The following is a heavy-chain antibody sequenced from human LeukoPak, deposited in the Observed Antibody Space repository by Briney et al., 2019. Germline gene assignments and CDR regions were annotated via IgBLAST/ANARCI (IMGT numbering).Heavy chain of an antibody. J-gene: IGHJ6*03. V-gene: IGHV1-18*01. D-gene: IGHD2-15*01. CDR1: GYTFTSYG. CDR2: ISAYNGNT. CDR3: ASGCSGGSCSLSYYYYYYMDV. Sequence: ASVKVSCKASGYTFTSYGISWVRQAPGQGLEWMGWISAYNGNTNYAQKLQGRVTMTTDTSTSTAYMELSSLRSEDTAVYYCASGCSGGSCSLSYYYYYYMDVWGKETTVTVSS.